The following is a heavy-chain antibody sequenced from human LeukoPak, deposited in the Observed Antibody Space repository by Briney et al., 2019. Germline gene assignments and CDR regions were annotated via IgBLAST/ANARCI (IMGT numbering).Heavy chain of an antibody. CDR1: GGTFSSYA. CDR3: ARGDIEFDISGSYFDY. D-gene: IGHD3-22*01. J-gene: IGHJ4*02. V-gene: IGHV1-69*04. CDR2: IIPILGIA. Sequence: ASVKVSCKASGGTFSSYAISWVRQAPGQGLEWMGRIIPILGIANYAQKFQGRVTITADKSTSTAYMELSSLRSEDTAVYYCARGDIEFDISGSYFDYWGQGTLVTVSS.